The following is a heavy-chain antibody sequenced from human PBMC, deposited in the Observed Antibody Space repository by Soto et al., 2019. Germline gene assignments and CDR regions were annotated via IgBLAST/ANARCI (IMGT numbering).Heavy chain of an antibody. CDR2: IYYSGTT. CDR1: GGSISSYY. CDR3: ARHAPYCSSTSHCAYGMDV. J-gene: IGHJ6*02. D-gene: IGHD2-2*01. V-gene: IGHV4-59*08. Sequence: QVQLQESGPGLVKPSETLSLTCTVSGGSISSYYWSWIRQPPGKGLEWIGYIYYSGTTSYNPSLKGRVTISVDTSKNQFSLKLSSVTAADTAVYYCARHAPYCSSTSHCAYGMDVWGQGTTVTVSS.